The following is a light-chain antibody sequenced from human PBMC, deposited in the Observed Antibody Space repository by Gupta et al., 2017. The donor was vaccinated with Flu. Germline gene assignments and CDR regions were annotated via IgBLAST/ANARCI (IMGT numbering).Light chain of an antibody. CDR3: AAWDDSLSGPVS. V-gene: IGLV1-47*01. CDR2: RNN. Sequence: VTISFSVSESNIGSNDVYWYQHLPGADPKLLIYRNNERPSGVPYRISGSKSCTSASLALSGLQSDEEADYYCAAWDDSLSGPVSFGG. J-gene: IGLJ7*01. CDR1: ESNIGSND.